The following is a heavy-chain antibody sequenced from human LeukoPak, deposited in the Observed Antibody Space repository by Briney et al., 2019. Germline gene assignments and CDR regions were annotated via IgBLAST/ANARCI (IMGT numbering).Heavy chain of an antibody. CDR2: IYGDGTI. D-gene: IGHD1-14*01. V-gene: IGHV4-4*07. CDR1: GGSISKKY. J-gene: IGHJ5*02. Sequence: SGTLCLSCTVSGGSISKKYWSWVRQSAGKGLEWIWRIYGDGTITYTHSLKSRVTISVDTSKNTFSLRMNSVTAEDTAVYYCAGGRISGAFNCFDPWGQGTLVTVSS. CDR3: AGGRISGAFNCFDP.